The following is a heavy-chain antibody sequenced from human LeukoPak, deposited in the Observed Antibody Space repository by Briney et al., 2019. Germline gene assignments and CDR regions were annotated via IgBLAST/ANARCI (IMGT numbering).Heavy chain of an antibody. CDR1: GFTFSSYA. CDR3: ARGSSGSFDY. J-gene: IGHJ4*02. Sequence: GGSLRLSCAASGFTFSSYAMSWVRQAPGKGLEWVANIKEDGSELHYVDSVKGRFTISRDNAKNSLYLQMNSLRAEDTAVYYCARGSSGSFDYWGQGTLVPVSS. D-gene: IGHD1-26*01. V-gene: IGHV3-7*03. CDR2: IKEDGSEL.